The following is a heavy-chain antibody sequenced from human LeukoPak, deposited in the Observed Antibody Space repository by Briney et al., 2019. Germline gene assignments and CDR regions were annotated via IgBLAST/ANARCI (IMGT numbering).Heavy chain of an antibody. J-gene: IGHJ5*02. Sequence: GGSLRLSCAASGFTFSIYAMSWVRQAPGKGLEWVSAISGSGGTAYYADSVKGRFTISRDNSKSTLYLQMNSLRAEDTAVYYCARGSRGYCSGGSCLRGWFDPWGQGTLVTVSS. CDR1: GFTFSIYA. D-gene: IGHD2-15*01. CDR3: ARGSRGYCSGGSCLRGWFDP. CDR2: ISGSGGTA. V-gene: IGHV3-23*01.